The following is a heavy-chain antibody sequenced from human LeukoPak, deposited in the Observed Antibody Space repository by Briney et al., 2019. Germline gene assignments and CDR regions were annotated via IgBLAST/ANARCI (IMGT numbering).Heavy chain of an antibody. J-gene: IGHJ4*02. Sequence: SETLSLTCAVYGGSFSGYYWSWIRQPPGKGLEWIGEINHSGSTNYNPSLKSRVTISVDTSKNQFSLKLSSVTAADTAVYFCATASTYFSDFWGQGTLVTVSS. CDR2: INHSGST. CDR1: GGSFSGYY. V-gene: IGHV4-34*01. CDR3: ATASTYFSDF. D-gene: IGHD2/OR15-2a*01.